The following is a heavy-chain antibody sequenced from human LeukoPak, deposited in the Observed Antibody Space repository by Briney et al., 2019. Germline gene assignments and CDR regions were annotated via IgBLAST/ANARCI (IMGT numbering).Heavy chain of an antibody. CDR1: GFTFSSYS. Sequence: GGSLRLSCAASGFTFSSYSMNWVRQAPGKGLEWVSAISGSGGSTYYADSVKGRFTISRDNSKNTLYLQMNSLRAEDTAVYYCAKSPPFDDFWSGYFAFSWFDPWGQGTLVTVSS. D-gene: IGHD3-3*01. CDR2: ISGSGGST. CDR3: AKSPPFDDFWSGYFAFSWFDP. J-gene: IGHJ5*02. V-gene: IGHV3-23*01.